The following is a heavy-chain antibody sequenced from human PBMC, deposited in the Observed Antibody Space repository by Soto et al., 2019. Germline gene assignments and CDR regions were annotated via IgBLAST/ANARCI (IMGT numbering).Heavy chain of an antibody. V-gene: IGHV1-69*01. CDR3: ARLGTPYYSSSRGNWFDP. J-gene: IGHJ5*02. D-gene: IGHD6-13*01. CDR1: GGTFSSYA. CDR2: IIPIFGTA. Sequence: QVQLVQSGAEVKKPGSSVKVSCKASGGTFSSYAISWVRQAPGQGLEWMGGIIPIFGTANYAQKFQGRVTITADESTSTAYMELSSLRSEDTAVYYCARLGTPYYSSSRGNWFDPWGQGTLVTVSS.